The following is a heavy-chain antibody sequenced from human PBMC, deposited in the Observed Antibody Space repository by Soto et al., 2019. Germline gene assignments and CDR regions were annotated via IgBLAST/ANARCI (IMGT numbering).Heavy chain of an antibody. Sequence: QVQLQESGPGLVKPSETLSLTCTVSGGSISSFYWSWIRQPQGKGLEWIGYIYYSCSTNYNHTLKSRVTISVDKSPNLFSLKLSSVTAADTAVYYCARVGGGMEQDQHHWGDYMDVWGNGTTVTVSS. CDR2: IYYSCST. V-gene: IGHV4-59*01. CDR1: GGSISSFY. D-gene: IGHD3-16*01. CDR3: ARVGGGMEQDQHHWGDYMDV. J-gene: IGHJ6*03.